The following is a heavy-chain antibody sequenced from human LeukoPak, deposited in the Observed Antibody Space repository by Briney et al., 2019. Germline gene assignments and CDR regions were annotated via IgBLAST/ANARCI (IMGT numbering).Heavy chain of an antibody. CDR3: ARAWGCSGGSCPSDF. CDR2: IYYSGTT. D-gene: IGHD2-15*01. V-gene: IGHV4-59*01. CDR1: GGSINSYY. Sequence: SETLSLICTVSGGSINSYYWSWIRQPPGKGLEWIGYIYYSGTTNYNRSLKSRVTMSVDTSNNQFSLKLRSVTAADTAVYYCARAWGCSGGSCPSDFWGQGTLVTVSS. J-gene: IGHJ4*02.